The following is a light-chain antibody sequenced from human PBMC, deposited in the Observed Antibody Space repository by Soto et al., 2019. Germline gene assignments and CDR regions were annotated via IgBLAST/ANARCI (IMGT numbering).Light chain of an antibody. CDR2: DGS. CDR3: SSYTSSTTWV. Sequence: QSALTQPASVSGSPGQSIIISCTGTSSDVGGYNYVSWYQQHPGKAPKLMIYDGSNRPSGVSNRFSGSKSGNTASLTISGLQAEDEADYNCSSYTSSTTWVFGGGTKLTVL. CDR1: SSDVGGYNY. J-gene: IGLJ3*02. V-gene: IGLV2-14*01.